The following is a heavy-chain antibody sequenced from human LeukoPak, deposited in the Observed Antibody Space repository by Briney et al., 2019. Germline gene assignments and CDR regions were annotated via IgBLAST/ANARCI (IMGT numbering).Heavy chain of an antibody. CDR2: IKQDGSEK. J-gene: IGHJ5*02. CDR3: AREYDFWSGYYRSYWFDP. D-gene: IGHD3-3*01. V-gene: IGHV3-7*01. CDR1: GFTFSSYW. Sequence: PGGSLRLSCAASGFTFSSYWMSWVRQAPGKGLEWVANIKQDGSEKYYVDSVKGRFTISRDNAKNSLYLQMNSLRADGTAVYYCAREYDFWSGYYRSYWFDPWGQGTLVTVSS.